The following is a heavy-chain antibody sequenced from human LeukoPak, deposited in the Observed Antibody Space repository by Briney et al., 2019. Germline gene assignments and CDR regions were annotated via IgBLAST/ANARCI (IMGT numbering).Heavy chain of an antibody. V-gene: IGHV3-48*01. CDR2: ISSSSSTI. CDR1: GFTFSSYS. Sequence: GGSLRLSCAASGFTFSSYSMNWVRQAPGKGLEWVSYISSSSSTIYYADSVKGRFTISRDNAKNSLYLQMNSLRAEDTAVYYCARAPYYYDSSGYFQHWGQGTLVTVSS. CDR3: ARAPYYYDSSGYFQH. J-gene: IGHJ1*01. D-gene: IGHD3-22*01.